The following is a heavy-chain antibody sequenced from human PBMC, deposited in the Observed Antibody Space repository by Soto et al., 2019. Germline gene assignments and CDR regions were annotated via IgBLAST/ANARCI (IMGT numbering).Heavy chain of an antibody. CDR3: ARDVLIAAAVAGNWFDP. Sequence: ASVKVSCKASGYTFTSYGISWVRQAPGQGLEWMGWISAYNGNTNYAQKLQGRVTMTTDTSTSTAYMELRSLRSDDTAVYYCARDVLIAAAVAGNWFDPWGQGTLVTVSS. CDR2: ISAYNGNT. V-gene: IGHV1-18*01. D-gene: IGHD6-13*01. J-gene: IGHJ5*02. CDR1: GYTFTSYG.